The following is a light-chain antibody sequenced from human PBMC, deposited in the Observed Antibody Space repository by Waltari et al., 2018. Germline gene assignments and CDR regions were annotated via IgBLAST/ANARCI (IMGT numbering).Light chain of an antibody. CDR2: DDS. V-gene: IGLV3-21*03. CDR1: NIGSKS. Sequence: SYVLTQPPSVSVAPGKTARITCGGNNIGSKSVHWYQQKPGEAPVLVVYDDSDRPAGMPGRGSGSNSGNTATLTMSRVEAGDEADYYCQVWDSSSDLWVFGGGTKLTVL. CDR3: QVWDSSSDLWV. J-gene: IGLJ3*02.